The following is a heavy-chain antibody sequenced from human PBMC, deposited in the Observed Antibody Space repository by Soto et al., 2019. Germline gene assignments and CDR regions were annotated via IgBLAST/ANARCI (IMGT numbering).Heavy chain of an antibody. CDR1: GGNISGGGDS. J-gene: IGHJ4*02. CDR3: ARRPYDILTGYYLYYFDH. D-gene: IGHD3-9*01. Sequence: SVTLCVTCTVAGGNISGGGDSWSWIKKPPGKGLEWIGYIYHSGSTYYNASLKSRVTISIDRSKNQFSLKLSSVTAADTAVYYCARRPYDILTGYYLYYFDHWGQGTLVTVSS. V-gene: IGHV4-30-2*01. CDR2: IYHSGST.